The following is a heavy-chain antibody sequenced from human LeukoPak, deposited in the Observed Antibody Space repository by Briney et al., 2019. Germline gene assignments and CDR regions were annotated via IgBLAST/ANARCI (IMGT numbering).Heavy chain of an antibody. J-gene: IGHJ4*02. CDR3: ATRDGGHKVYNF. CDR1: GYIFSSYW. Sequence: GESLKISCKGSGYIFSSYWIGWVRQMPGKGLEWMGIIFPGDSDTRYSPSFQGQVTVSVDKSISTVYLQWNSLKASDTAMYYCATRDGGHKVYNFWGQGTPVTVSS. CDR2: IFPGDSDT. V-gene: IGHV5-51*01. D-gene: IGHD4-23*01.